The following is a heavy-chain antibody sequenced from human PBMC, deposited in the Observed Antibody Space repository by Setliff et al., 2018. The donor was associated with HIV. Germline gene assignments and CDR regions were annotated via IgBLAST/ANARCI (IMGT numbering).Heavy chain of an antibody. CDR2: IYYSGST. D-gene: IGHD3-10*01. J-gene: IGHJ5*02. CDR3: ATYADRESNRFDP. CDR1: SYSISSGYY. V-gene: IGHV4-38-2*01. Sequence: SETLSLTCAVSSYSISSGYYWVWIRQPPGKGLEWIGSIYYSGSTYYNPSLKSRVTISVDTSKNQFSLKLSSVTAADTAVYYCATYADRESNRFDPWGQGILVTVSS.